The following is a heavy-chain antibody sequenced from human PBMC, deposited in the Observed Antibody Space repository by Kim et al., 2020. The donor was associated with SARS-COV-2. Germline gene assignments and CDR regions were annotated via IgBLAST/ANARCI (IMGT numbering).Heavy chain of an antibody. Sequence: ETLSLTCAVSGYSISSAHYWGWIRQTPGKGLEWIGNIYHSGDTFSNPSLKSRVTISLDTSKNQFSLTLSSVTAADTAVYYCARLVATIRDNYFDYWGQGTLVTVSS. CDR3: ARLVATIRDNYFDY. V-gene: IGHV4-38-2*01. CDR2: IYHSGDT. D-gene: IGHD5-12*01. J-gene: IGHJ4*02. CDR1: GYSISSAHY.